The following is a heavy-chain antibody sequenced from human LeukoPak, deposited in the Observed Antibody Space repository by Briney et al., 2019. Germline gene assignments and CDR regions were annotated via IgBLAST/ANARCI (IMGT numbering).Heavy chain of an antibody. CDR2: ISNTGNTI. CDR1: GFTFSDYY. Sequence: PGGSLRLSCAASGFTFSDYYMSWIRQAPGKGLEWVSYISNTGNTIYYADSVKGRFTISRVNARNSLYLQMNSLRAEDTAVYYCARPSTSGWSWVYANWGQGTLVSVSS. CDR3: ARPSTSGWSWVYAN. J-gene: IGHJ4*02. V-gene: IGHV3-11*04. D-gene: IGHD6-19*01.